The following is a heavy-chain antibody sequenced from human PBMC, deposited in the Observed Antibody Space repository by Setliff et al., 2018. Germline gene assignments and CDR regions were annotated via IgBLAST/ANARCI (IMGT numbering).Heavy chain of an antibody. J-gene: IGHJ5*02. D-gene: IGHD2-15*01. V-gene: IGHV1-2*02. Sequence: ASVKVSCKASGYTFSDLYPHWVRQAPGQGLEWMGWISPSRGATNYAQKFQGRVTMTWDTSISTAYMELSSLRSDDTAVYYCARPPQLPLLSPGWFDPWGQGTLVTVSS. CDR2: ISPSRGAT. CDR3: ARPPQLPLLSPGWFDP. CDR1: GYTFSDLY.